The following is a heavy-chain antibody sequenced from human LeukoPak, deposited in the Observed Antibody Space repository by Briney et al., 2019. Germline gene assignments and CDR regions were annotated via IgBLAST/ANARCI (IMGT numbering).Heavy chain of an antibody. V-gene: IGHV3-7*01. Sequence: GGSLRLSCAASGFIFRNYWMSWVRQVPGKGLEWVANIKQDESEIYYVDSVKGRFTISRDNAKNSLYLEMNTLRAEDTAVYYCATQRGYTGWFDPWGQGTLVTVSS. CDR2: IKQDESEI. CDR3: ATQRGYTGWFDP. J-gene: IGHJ5*02. CDR1: GFIFRNYW. D-gene: IGHD5-12*01.